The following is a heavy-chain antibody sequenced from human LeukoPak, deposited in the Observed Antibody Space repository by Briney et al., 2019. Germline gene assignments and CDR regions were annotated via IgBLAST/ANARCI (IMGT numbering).Heavy chain of an antibody. CDR2: INPSGGST. CDR1: GYTFTSYY. Sequence: ASVKVSCKASGYTFTSYYMHWVRQAPGQGLEWMGIINPSGGSTSYAQKFQGRATMTRDTSTSTVYMELSSLRSEDTAVYYCARDLPLSGYSSSSRWFDPWGQGTLVTVSS. J-gene: IGHJ5*02. V-gene: IGHV1-46*01. CDR3: ARDLPLSGYSSSSRWFDP. D-gene: IGHD6-13*01.